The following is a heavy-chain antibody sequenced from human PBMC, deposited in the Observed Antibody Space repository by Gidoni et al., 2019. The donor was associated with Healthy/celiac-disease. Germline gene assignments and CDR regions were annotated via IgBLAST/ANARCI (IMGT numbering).Heavy chain of an antibody. CDR3: ARARGYDFWSGYQELNWFDP. CDR2: INPNSGGT. J-gene: IGHJ5*02. Sequence: QVQLVQSGAEVKKPGASVKVSCKASGYTFTGYYMPWVRQAPGQGLEWRGWINPNSGGTNYAQKFQGRVTMTRDTSISTAYMELSRLRSDDTAVYYCARARGYDFWSGYQELNWFDPWGQGTLVTVSS. D-gene: IGHD3-3*01. CDR1: GYTFTGYY. V-gene: IGHV1-2*02.